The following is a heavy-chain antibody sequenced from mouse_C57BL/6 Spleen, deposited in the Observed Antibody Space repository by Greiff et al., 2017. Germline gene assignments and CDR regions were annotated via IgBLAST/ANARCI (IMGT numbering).Heavy chain of an antibody. J-gene: IGHJ4*01. Sequence: EVHLVESGGGLVQPKGSLKLSCAASGFSFNTYAMNWVRQAPGKGLEWVARIRSKSNNYATYYADSVKDRFTISRDDSESMLYLQMNNLKTEDTAMYYCVRRGYYAMDYWGQGTSVTVSS. V-gene: IGHV10-1*01. CDR3: VRRGYYAMDY. CDR1: GFSFNTYA. CDR2: IRSKSNNYAT.